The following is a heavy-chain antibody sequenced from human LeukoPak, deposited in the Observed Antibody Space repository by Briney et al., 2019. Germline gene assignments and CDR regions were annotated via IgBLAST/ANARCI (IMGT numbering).Heavy chain of an antibody. CDR1: GYSFTSYW. V-gene: IGHV5-51*01. CDR3: ATPGGYCGGDCYYDAFDI. Sequence: GESLKISCKGSGYSFTSYWIGWVRQMPGKGLEWMGIIYPGDSDTRYSPSLQGQVTISADESISTAYLQWSSLKASDTAMYYCATPGGYCGGDCYYDAFDIWGQGTMVTVSS. D-gene: IGHD2-21*02. CDR2: IYPGDSDT. J-gene: IGHJ3*02.